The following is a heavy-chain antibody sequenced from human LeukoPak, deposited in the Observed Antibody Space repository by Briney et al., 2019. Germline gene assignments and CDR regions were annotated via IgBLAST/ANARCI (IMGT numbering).Heavy chain of an antibody. CDR2: ISSSSSTI. V-gene: IGHV3-48*04. CDR3: ARASGSYPTVTFDY. Sequence: GGSLRLSCAASGFTFSSYSMNWVRQAPGKGLEWVSYISSSSSTIYYADSVKGRFTISRDNAKNSLYLQMNSLRAEDTAVCYCARASGSYPTVTFDYWGQGTLVTVSS. D-gene: IGHD1-26*01. J-gene: IGHJ4*02. CDR1: GFTFSSYS.